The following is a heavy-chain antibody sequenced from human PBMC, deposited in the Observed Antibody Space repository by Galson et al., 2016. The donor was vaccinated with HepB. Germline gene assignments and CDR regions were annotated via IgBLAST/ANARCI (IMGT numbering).Heavy chain of an antibody. CDR3: ARGGGSGNYFYYHYHMDV. V-gene: IGHV6-1*01. Sequence: CAISWDSVSNNGVAWNWIRQSPSRGLEWLGRAYYRSNFYYDYATSVKSRITINADTSKNQLSVQLNSVTPDDTAVYYCARGGGSGNYFYYHYHMDVWGQGTTITVSS. D-gene: IGHD3-10*01. J-gene: IGHJ6*03. CDR1: WDSVSNNGVA. CDR2: AYYRSNFYY.